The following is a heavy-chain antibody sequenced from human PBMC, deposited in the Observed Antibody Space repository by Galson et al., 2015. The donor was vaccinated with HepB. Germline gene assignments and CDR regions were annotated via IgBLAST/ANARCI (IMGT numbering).Heavy chain of an antibody. V-gene: IGHV3-48*01. J-gene: IGHJ4*02. Sequence: SLRLSCAASGFTFSSYSMNWVRQAPGKGLEWVSYISSSSSTIYYADSVKGRFTISRDNAKNSLYLQMNSLRAEDTAVYYCARVGNYYDSSGYYLGYWGQGTLVTVSS. D-gene: IGHD3-22*01. CDR2: ISSSSSTI. CDR3: ARVGNYYDSSGYYLGY. CDR1: GFTFSSYS.